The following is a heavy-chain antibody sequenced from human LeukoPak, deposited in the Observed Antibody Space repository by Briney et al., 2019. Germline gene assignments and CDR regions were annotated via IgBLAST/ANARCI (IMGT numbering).Heavy chain of an antibody. CDR2: IYSGGST. CDR1: GFTVSSNY. V-gene: IGHV3-53*01. J-gene: IGHJ3*02. D-gene: IGHD6-13*01. CDR3: ARWATIGYSSSWSRRGVSFDAFDI. Sequence: GGSLRLSCAASGFTVSSNYMSWVRQAPGKGLEWVSVIYSGGSTYYADSVKGRFTISRDNSKNTLYLQMNSLRAEDTAVYYCARWATIGYSSSWSRRGVSFDAFDIWGQGTMVTVSS.